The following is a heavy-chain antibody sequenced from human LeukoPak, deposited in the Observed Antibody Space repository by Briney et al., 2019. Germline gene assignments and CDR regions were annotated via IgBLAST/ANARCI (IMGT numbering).Heavy chain of an antibody. CDR3: AKSTLLRARTTPFDY. V-gene: IGHV3-23*01. CDR2: ISGSGGST. Sequence: GGSLRLSCAASGFTFSSYAMSWVRQALGKGLEWVSAISGSGGSTYYADSVKGRFTISRDNSKNTLYLQMNSLRAEDTAVYYCAKSTLLRARTTPFDYWGQGTLVTVSS. J-gene: IGHJ4*02. CDR1: GFTFSSYA. D-gene: IGHD4-17*01.